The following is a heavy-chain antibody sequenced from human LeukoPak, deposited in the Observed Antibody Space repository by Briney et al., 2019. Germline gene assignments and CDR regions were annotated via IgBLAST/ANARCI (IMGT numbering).Heavy chain of an antibody. D-gene: IGHD2-15*01. V-gene: IGHV3-21*01. J-gene: IGHJ4*02. CDR2: ISSISYI. Sequence: GGSLRLSCAASGFTFSSYSMNWVRQAPGKGLEWVSSISSISYIYYADSVKGRFTISRDTAKNSLYLQMNSLRAEDTAVYYCTTNPPVRWGASSEPPNYWGQGTLVTVSS. CDR3: TTNPPVRWGASSEPPNY. CDR1: GFTFSSYS.